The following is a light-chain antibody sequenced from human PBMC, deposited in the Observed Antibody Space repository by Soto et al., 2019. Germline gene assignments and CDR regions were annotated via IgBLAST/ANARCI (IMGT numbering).Light chain of an antibody. V-gene: IGKV3-11*01. CDR2: DAS. J-gene: IGKJ1*01. Sequence: EIVFTQSPATLSLSPGERATLSCRASQSVSSYLAWYQQKPGQAPRLLIYDASNRDTGIPARFSGSGSGTDFTLTISRLEPEDFEVYYCQQRSNSPWTFGQGTKVDIK. CDR3: QQRSNSPWT. CDR1: QSVSSY.